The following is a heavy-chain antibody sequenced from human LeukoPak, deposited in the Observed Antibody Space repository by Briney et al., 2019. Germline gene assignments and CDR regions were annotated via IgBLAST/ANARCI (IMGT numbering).Heavy chain of an antibody. Sequence: GGSLRLSCAASGFTFSSYWMHWVRQVPGKGLVWVSRINSDGRSTSYADSVKGRFTISRDKAKNSLYLEMNSLSAEDTAVYYCARDRGWLQSDYWGQGALVTVSS. CDR1: GFTFSSYW. CDR3: ARDRGWLQSDY. J-gene: IGHJ4*02. D-gene: IGHD5-24*01. V-gene: IGHV3-74*01. CDR2: INSDGRST.